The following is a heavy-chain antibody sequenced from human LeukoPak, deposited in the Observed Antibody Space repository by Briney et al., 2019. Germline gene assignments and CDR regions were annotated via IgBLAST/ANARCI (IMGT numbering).Heavy chain of an antibody. J-gene: IGHJ4*02. CDR2: INHSGST. Sequence: SETLSLACAVYGGSFSGYYWSWIRQPPGKGLEWIGEINHSGSTNYNPSLKSRVTISVDTSKNQFSLKLSSVTAADTAVYYCARGPNCSSTSCYQAFDYWGQGTLVTVSS. CDR3: ARGPNCSSTSCYQAFDY. D-gene: IGHD2-2*01. V-gene: IGHV4-34*01. CDR1: GGSFSGYY.